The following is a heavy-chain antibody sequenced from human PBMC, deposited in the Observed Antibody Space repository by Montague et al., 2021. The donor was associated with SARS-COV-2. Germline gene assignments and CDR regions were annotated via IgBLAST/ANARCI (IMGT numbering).Heavy chain of an antibody. CDR2: ISYIGNT. J-gene: IGHJ4*02. Sequence: SETLSLTCTVSGGSIDSSYWGWIRQSPGKGLEWVGYISYIGNTIYNPSFKSRVTISVDTSMNQFSLKLNSPTAADTAVYYCASVRSAVAAAGTYFDSWGQGTLVTVSS. D-gene: IGHD6-13*01. CDR1: GGSIDSSY. V-gene: IGHV4-59*01. CDR3: ASVRSAVAAAGTYFDS.